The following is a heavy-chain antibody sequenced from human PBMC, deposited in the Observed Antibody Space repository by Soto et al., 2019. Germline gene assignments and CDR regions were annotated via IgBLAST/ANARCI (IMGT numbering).Heavy chain of an antibody. CDR3: TTDRRRRNYYYYYMDV. CDR2: IKSKTDGGTT. CDR1: GFTFSNAW. V-gene: IGHV3-15*01. J-gene: IGHJ6*03. Sequence: GGSLILSCAAAGFTFSNAWMSWVRQAPGKGLEWVGRIKSKTDGGTTDYAAPVKGRFTISRDDSKNTLYLQMNSLKTEDTAVYYCTTDRRRRNYYYYYMDVWGKGTTVTVSS.